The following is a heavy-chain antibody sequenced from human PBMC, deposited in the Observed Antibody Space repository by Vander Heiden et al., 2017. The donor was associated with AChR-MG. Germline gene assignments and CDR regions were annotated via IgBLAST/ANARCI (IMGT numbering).Heavy chain of an antibody. CDR1: GFTFSSYD. D-gene: IGHD5-18*01. CDR3: ARGGYSSVSRGAFDI. CDR2: IGTAGDT. V-gene: IGHV3-13*01. Sequence: EVPLVESGGGLVQPGGSLRLSCAASGFTFSSYDMHWVRQATGKGLEWVSAIGTAGDTYYPGSVKGRFTISRENAKNSLYLQMNSLRAGDTAVYYCARGGYSSVSRGAFDIWGQGTMVTVSS. J-gene: IGHJ3*02.